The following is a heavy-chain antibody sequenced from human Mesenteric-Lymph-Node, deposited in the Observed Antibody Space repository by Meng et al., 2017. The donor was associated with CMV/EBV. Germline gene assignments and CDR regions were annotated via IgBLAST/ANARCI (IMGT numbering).Heavy chain of an antibody. CDR1: GFTFSSYA. D-gene: IGHD6-19*01. CDR2: VTGSGGST. J-gene: IGHJ5*02. V-gene: IGHV3-23*01. CDR3: AKGSGWDKLGFDP. Sequence: GESLKISCAASGFTFSSYAMSWVRQAPGKGLEWVSAVTGSGGSTYYADSVKGRFTISRDNSKNTLYLQMNSLRADDTAVYYCAKGSGWDKLGFDPWGQGTLVTVSS.